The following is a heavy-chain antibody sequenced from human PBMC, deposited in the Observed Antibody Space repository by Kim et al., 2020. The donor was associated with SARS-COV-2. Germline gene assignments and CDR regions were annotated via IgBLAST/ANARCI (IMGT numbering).Heavy chain of an antibody. J-gene: IGHJ5*02. CDR3: ARDRRAVAGTVRGNWFDP. Sequence: QGRVTITRDTSTSTAYMELSSLRSEDTAVYYCARDRRAVAGTVRGNWFDPWGQGTLVTVSS. V-gene: IGHV1-3*01. D-gene: IGHD6-19*01.